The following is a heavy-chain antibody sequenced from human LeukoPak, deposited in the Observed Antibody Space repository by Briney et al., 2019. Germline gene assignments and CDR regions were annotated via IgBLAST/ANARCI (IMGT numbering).Heavy chain of an antibody. V-gene: IGHV1-8*01. Sequence: ASVKVSCKASGYTFTSYDINWVRQATGQGLEWMGWMDPNSGNTGYAQKFQGRVTMTRNTSISTAYMELSSLRSEDTAVYYCASITMVRGAPAFDPWGQGTLVTVSS. CDR2: MDPNSGNT. CDR1: GYTFTSYD. CDR3: ASITMVRGAPAFDP. D-gene: IGHD3-10*01. J-gene: IGHJ5*02.